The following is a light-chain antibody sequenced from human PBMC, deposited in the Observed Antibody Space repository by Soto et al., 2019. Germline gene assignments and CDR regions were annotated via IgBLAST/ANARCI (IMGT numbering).Light chain of an antibody. J-gene: IGKJ2*03. CDR1: QSISSN. CDR3: QQYNNWPWYS. CDR2: GAS. Sequence: EIVMTQSPDTLSVSPGERATLSCRASQSISSNLAWYQQKPGQAPRLLIYGASTRATGIPARFSGSGSGTEFTLTINSLQSEDFAVYYCQQYNNWPWYSFGQGTKLEIK. V-gene: IGKV3-15*01.